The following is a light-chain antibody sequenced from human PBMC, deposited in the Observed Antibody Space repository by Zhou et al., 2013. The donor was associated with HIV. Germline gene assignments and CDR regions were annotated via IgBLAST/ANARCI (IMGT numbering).Light chain of an antibody. CDR3: QQYQSDPWT. J-gene: IGKJ1*01. V-gene: IGKV1-5*03. Sequence: DIQMTQSPSALSASVGDRVTITCWASDSISTWLAWYQHKPGKAPTLLLYSTSTLQTGVPSRFSGSGSGTNFSLTISGLQTNDSATFYCQQYQSDPWTFGQGTTLEIK. CDR2: STS. CDR1: DSISTW.